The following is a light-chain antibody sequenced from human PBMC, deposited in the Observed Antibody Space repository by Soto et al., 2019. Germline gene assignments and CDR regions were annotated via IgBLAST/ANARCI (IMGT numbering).Light chain of an antibody. CDR2: GAS. V-gene: IGKV3-20*01. J-gene: IGKJ5*01. Sequence: EIVLTQSTGTLSLSPGESATLSCRASQSVSSNYLAWYQQKPGQAPRLLIYGASNRATGIPDRFSGSGSGTDFTLTISRLEPEDFAVYYCQQYGSSPPITFGQGTRLEIK. CDR3: QQYGSSPPIT. CDR1: QSVSSNY.